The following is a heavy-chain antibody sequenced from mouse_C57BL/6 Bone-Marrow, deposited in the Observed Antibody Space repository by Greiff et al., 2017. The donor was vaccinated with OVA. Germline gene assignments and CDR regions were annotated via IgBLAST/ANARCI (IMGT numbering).Heavy chain of an antibody. V-gene: IGHV1-59*01. Sequence: VQLQQPGAELVRPGTSVKLSCKASGYTFTSYWMHWVKQRPGQGLEWIGVIDPSDSYTNYNQKFKGKATLTVDTSSSTAYMPLSSLTSEDSAVYYCAREDYYGSSYDWGQGTTRAVSS. J-gene: IGHJ2*01. CDR3: AREDYYGSSYD. CDR2: IDPSDSYT. CDR1: GYTFTSYW. D-gene: IGHD1-1*01.